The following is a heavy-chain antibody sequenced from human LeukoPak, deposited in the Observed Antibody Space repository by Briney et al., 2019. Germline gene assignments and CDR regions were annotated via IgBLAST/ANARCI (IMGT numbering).Heavy chain of an antibody. CDR3: ATLSISIAAAGTGWFDP. D-gene: IGHD6-13*01. J-gene: IGHJ5*02. Sequence: ASVKVSCKASGYTFTSYDINWVRQATGQGLEWMGWMNPNSGNTGYAQKFQGRVTMTRNTSISTAYMELSSLRSEDTAVYYCATLSISIAAAGTGWFDPWGQGTLVTVSS. CDR2: MNPNSGNT. CDR1: GYTFTSYD. V-gene: IGHV1-8*01.